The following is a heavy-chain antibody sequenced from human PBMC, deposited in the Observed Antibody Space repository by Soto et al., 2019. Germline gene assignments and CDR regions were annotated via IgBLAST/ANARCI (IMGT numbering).Heavy chain of an antibody. J-gene: IGHJ6*03. Sequence: EVQLVESGGGLVKPGGSLRLSCAASGFTFSNAWMSWVRQAPGKGLEWVGRIKSKTDGGTTDYAAPVKGRFTISREDSNNTLYLQMNSLKTEDTAVYYCTTQYYDFWSGYVDVWGKGTTVTVSS. CDR1: GFTFSNAW. CDR2: IKSKTDGGTT. D-gene: IGHD3-3*01. V-gene: IGHV3-15*01. CDR3: TTQYYDFWSGYVDV.